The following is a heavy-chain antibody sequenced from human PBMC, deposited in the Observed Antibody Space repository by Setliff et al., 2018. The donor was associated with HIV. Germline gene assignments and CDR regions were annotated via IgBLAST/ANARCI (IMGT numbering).Heavy chain of an antibody. Sequence: ASVKVSCKASGYTFTSYGISWVRQAPGQGLEWMGWISAYNGDTNYAQKLQGRVTMTTDTSTSTAYMELRSLRSDDTAVYYCARAVKTMVRGVMGYWGQGTLVTVSS. CDR2: ISAYNGDT. D-gene: IGHD3-10*01. J-gene: IGHJ4*02. CDR3: ARAVKTMVRGVMGY. V-gene: IGHV1-18*01. CDR1: GYTFTSYG.